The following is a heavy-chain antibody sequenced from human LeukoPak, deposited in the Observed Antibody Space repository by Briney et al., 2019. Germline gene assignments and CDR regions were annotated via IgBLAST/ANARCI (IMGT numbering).Heavy chain of an antibody. CDR3: AKEAAVIAIPYFDY. D-gene: IGHD2-21*01. J-gene: IGHJ4*02. Sequence: GGSLRPSCAAAGLTSRNYAMRCVRQAPRKGLEWDSGISSDGRAFYADSAKGRFTISRDNSKNTLYLQMNSLRAEDTAVYYCAKEAAVIAIPYFDYWGQGTLVTVSS. V-gene: IGHV3-23*01. CDR2: ISSDGRA. CDR1: GLTSRNYA.